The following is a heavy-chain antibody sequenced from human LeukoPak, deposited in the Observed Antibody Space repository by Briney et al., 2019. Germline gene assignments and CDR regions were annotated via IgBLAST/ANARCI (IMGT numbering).Heavy chain of an antibody. CDR3: ASEVDTAMVTVYFDY. D-gene: IGHD5-18*01. J-gene: IGHJ4*02. CDR2: IYTSGST. CDR1: GGSISSYY. V-gene: IGHV4-4*07. Sequence: PSETLSLTCTVSGGSISSYYWSWIRQPAGKGLEWIGRIYTSGSTNYNPSLRSRVTMSVDTSKNQFSLKLSSVTAADTAVYYCASEVDTAMVTVYFDYWGQGTLVTVSS.